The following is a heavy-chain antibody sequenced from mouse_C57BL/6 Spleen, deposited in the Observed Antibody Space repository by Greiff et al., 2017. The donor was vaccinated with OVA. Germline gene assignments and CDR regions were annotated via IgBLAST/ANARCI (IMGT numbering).Heavy chain of an antibody. V-gene: IGHV5-4*01. CDR1: GFTFSSYA. CDR3: AREGGGYFDY. CDR2: ISDGGSYT. J-gene: IGHJ2*01. Sequence: EVNVVESGGGLVKPGGSLKLSCAASGFTFSSYAMSWVRQTPEKRLEWVATISDGGSYTYYPDNVKGRFTISRDNAKNNLYLQMSHLKSEDTAMYYCAREGGGYFDYWGQGTTLTVSS.